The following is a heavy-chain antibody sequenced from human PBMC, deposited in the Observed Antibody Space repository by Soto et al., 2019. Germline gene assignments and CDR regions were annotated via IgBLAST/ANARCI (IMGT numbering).Heavy chain of an antibody. CDR1: GGSFSGYY. Sequence: SETLSLTCAVYGGSFSGYYWSWIPQPPGKGLEWIGEINHSGSTNYNPSLKSRVTISVDTSKNQFSLKLSSVTAADTAVYYCARGGSSSSPLHYGMDVWGQGTPVTVSS. CDR2: INHSGST. J-gene: IGHJ6*02. V-gene: IGHV4-34*01. D-gene: IGHD6-6*01. CDR3: ARGGSSSSPLHYGMDV.